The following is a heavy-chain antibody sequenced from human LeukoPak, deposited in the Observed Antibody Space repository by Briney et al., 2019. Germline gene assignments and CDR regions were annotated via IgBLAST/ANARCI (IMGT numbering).Heavy chain of an antibody. Sequence: SVKVSCKASGGTFSSYAISWVRQAPGQGLEWMGGIIPIFGTANYAQKFQGRVTITADESTSTAYMELSSLRSEDTAVYYCARDRVNSGYDSTGFDYWGQGTLVTVSS. CDR1: GGTFSSYA. V-gene: IGHV1-69*13. CDR2: IIPIFGTA. D-gene: IGHD5-12*01. J-gene: IGHJ4*02. CDR3: ARDRVNSGYDSTGFDY.